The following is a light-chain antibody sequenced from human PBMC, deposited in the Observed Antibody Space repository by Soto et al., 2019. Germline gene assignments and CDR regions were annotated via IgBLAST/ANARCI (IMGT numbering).Light chain of an antibody. V-gene: IGLV1-40*01. CDR3: QSYDSSLSGWV. Sequence: QDVVTQPPSVSGAPGQRVTISCTGSSSNIGAGYDVHWYQQLPGTAPKLLIYGNSNRPSGVPDRFSGSKSGTSAYLAITGLQAEDEADYYCQSYDSSLSGWVFGGGTKLTVL. CDR2: GNS. CDR1: SSNIGAGYD. J-gene: IGLJ3*02.